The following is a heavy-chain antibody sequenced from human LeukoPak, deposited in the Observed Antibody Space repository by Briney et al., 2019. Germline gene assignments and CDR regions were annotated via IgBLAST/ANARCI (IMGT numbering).Heavy chain of an antibody. D-gene: IGHD4/OR15-4a*01. Sequence: ASVKVSCKAFGDTFTGYFIHWVRQAPGQGLEWMGWINPNSGGTSYAQKFQGRVAMTLDTSISTAYMDLSRLRSDDTAVYYCAREEGLWLDVWGQGTMVTVSS. V-gene: IGHV1-2*02. CDR3: AREEGLWLDV. J-gene: IGHJ3*01. CDR2: INPNSGGT. CDR1: GDTFTGYF.